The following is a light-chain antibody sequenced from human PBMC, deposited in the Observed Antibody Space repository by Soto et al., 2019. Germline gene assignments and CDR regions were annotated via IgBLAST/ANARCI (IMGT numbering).Light chain of an antibody. CDR2: GAS. CDR1: QSVSSN. Sequence: EIVMTQSPGTLSVSPGERATLSCRASQSVSSNLAWYLQRPGQGPRLLIYGASTRATGIPARFSGSGSGTEFALTISGLQAEDFAVYYCQQYNSCPRTFGQGTKVEIK. CDR3: QQYNSCPRT. J-gene: IGKJ1*01. V-gene: IGKV3-15*01.